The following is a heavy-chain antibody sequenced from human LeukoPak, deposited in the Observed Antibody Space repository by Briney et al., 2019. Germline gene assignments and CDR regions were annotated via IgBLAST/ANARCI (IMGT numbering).Heavy chain of an antibody. CDR2: IHAGNGNT. V-gene: IGHV1-3*01. Sequence: ASVKVSCKASGYTFTSYDINWVRQATGQGLEWMGWIHAGNGNTKYSEKFQGRLTITRDTSASTGYMEMSSLRWEDTAVYYCAREGSGASFVDYWGQGTLVTVSS. CDR1: GYTFTSYD. J-gene: IGHJ4*02. CDR3: AREGSGASFVDY. D-gene: IGHD2-15*01.